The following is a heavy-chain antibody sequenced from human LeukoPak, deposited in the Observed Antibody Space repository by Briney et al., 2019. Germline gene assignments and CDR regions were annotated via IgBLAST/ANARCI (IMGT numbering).Heavy chain of an antibody. CDR2: IYYSGST. D-gene: IGHD3-22*01. J-gene: IGHJ4*02. CDR1: GGSISSSSYY. Sequence: SETLSLTCTVSGGSISSSSYYWGWIRQPPGKGLEWIGSIYYSGSTYYNPSLKSRVTISVDTSKNQFSLKLSSVTAADTAVYYCARDATYYYDSSGYYGDYWGQGTLVTVSS. CDR3: ARDATYYYDSSGYYGDY. V-gene: IGHV4-39*02.